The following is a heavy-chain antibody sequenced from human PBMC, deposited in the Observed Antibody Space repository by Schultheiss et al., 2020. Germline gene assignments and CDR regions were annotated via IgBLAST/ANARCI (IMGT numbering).Heavy chain of an antibody. V-gene: IGHV3-21*04. D-gene: IGHD1-26*01. CDR3: AKDSDSGSRLLGAFDI. Sequence: GGSLRLSCAASGFTFSSYSMNWVRQAPGKGLEWVSSISSSSSYIYYADSVKGRFTISRDNSKNTLYLQMNSLRAEDTAVYYCAKDSDSGSRLLGAFDIWGQGTMVTVSS. J-gene: IGHJ3*02. CDR2: ISSSSSYI. CDR1: GFTFSSYS.